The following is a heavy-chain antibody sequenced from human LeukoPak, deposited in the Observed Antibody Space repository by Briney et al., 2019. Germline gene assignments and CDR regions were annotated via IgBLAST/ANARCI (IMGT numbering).Heavy chain of an antibody. V-gene: IGHV4-59*01. CDR1: GGSISSYY. CDR3: ARVGGSNFYNYGMDV. D-gene: IGHD4-11*01. J-gene: IGHJ6*02. Sequence: SETLSLTCTVSGGSISSYYWSWIRQPPGKGLEWIGYIYYSGSTNYNPSLKSRVTISVDTSKNQFSLKLSSVTAADTAVYYCARVGGSNFYNYGMDVWGQGTTVIVSS. CDR2: IYYSGST.